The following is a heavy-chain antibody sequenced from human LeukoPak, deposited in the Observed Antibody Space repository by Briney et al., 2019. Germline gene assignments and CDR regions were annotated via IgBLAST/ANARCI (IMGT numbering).Heavy chain of an antibody. J-gene: IGHJ4*02. D-gene: IGHD6-13*01. CDR3: ARGSSISWSPYYFEY. Sequence: SETLSLTCTVSGGPVSSGSYYWSWIRQPPGKGLEWIGYIYSSGSTNYKPSLKSRVTISKVTSKNQFSLKLTSVPAADTAVYYCARGSSISWSPYYFEYWGQGTLVTVSS. CDR2: IYSSGST. CDR1: GGPVSSGSYY. V-gene: IGHV4-61*01.